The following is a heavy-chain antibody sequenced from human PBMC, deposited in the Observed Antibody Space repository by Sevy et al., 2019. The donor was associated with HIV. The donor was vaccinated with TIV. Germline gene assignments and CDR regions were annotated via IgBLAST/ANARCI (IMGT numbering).Heavy chain of an antibody. Sequence: SVKVSCKASGDTFGNYAIAWVRQAPGQGLEWVGGIIPVFGSANSAQKFQDRVTITADVSTRTAYMELRRLRSEDTAVYYCARSNPDGYNYSYYYGMDVWGQGTTVTVSS. D-gene: IGHD5-12*01. CDR3: ARSNPDGYNYSYYYGMDV. CDR1: GDTFGNYA. CDR2: IIPVFGSA. V-gene: IGHV1-69*13. J-gene: IGHJ6*02.